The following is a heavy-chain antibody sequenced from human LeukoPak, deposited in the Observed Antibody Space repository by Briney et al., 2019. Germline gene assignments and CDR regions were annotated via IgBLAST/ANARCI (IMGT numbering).Heavy chain of an antibody. D-gene: IGHD3/OR15-3a*01. CDR1: GGSISSTNYL. CDR2: ISYTGTT. CDR3: ARDPDFWTGYYYFDY. J-gene: IGHJ4*02. Sequence: KPSETLSLTCTVSGGSISSTNYLWGWIRQPPGKGLEWIGSISYTGTTYYNPSLKSRVTISVDTSKNQLSLKVSSVTAADTAVFYCARDPDFWTGYYYFDYWGQGTLVTVSS. V-gene: IGHV4-39*07.